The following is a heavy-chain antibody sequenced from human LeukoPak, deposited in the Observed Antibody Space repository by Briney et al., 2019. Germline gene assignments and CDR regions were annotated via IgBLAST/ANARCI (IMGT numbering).Heavy chain of an antibody. CDR2: ISQSSDRI. J-gene: IGHJ4*02. V-gene: IGHV3-48*04. Sequence: GGSLRLSCAASGFTFSSYSMNWVRQAPGKGLEWVSYISQSSDRIYRADSVKGRFTISRDNAKNSLYLQMDSLRVEDTAVYYCARDLLNDEGSSYFFDQWGQGTLVTVAS. CDR3: ARDLLNDEGSSYFFDQ. CDR1: GFTFSSYS. D-gene: IGHD2-2*01.